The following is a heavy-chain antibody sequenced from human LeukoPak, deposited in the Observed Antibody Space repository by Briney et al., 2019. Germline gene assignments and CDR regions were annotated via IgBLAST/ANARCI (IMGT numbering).Heavy chain of an antibody. J-gene: IGHJ4*02. CDR3: ARVSFGFFEN. D-gene: IGHD3-10*01. Sequence: PGGSLRLSCAASGFTVSSNYMGWVRQAPGKGLECDSVIYTGGSTYYADSVKGRFTISRDNSKNTLYLQMNTLRAEDTAVYYCARVSFGFFENWGQGTLVTVSS. CDR1: GFTVSSNY. V-gene: IGHV3-66*01. CDR2: IYTGGST.